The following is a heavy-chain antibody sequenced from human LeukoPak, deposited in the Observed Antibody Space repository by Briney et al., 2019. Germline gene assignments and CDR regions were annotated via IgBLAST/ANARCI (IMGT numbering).Heavy chain of an antibody. Sequence: ASVKVSCKASGYTSTSYYMHWVRQAPGQGLEWMGIINPSGGSTSYAQKFQGRVTMTRDTSTSTVYMELSSLRSEDTAVYYCARSGYGSGSRKGRTFDYWGQGTLVTVPS. CDR1: GYTSTSYY. J-gene: IGHJ4*02. D-gene: IGHD3-10*01. V-gene: IGHV1-46*01. CDR3: ARSGYGSGSRKGRTFDY. CDR2: INPSGGST.